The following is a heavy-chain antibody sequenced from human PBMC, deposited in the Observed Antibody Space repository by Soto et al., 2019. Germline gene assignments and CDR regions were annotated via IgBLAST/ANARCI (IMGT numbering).Heavy chain of an antibody. CDR1: GVTFSNYA. V-gene: IGHV3-23*01. Sequence: EVQVLESGGGLVQPGGSLRLSCATSGVTFSNYAMTWVRQVPGRRLEWVSSIFASGDDTRYADSVKGRFTIARENSRDTLYLQMNSLRAEDTAVYYCARDPNGDYVGAFDIWGQGTMVTVSS. D-gene: IGHD4-17*01. CDR2: IFASGDDT. J-gene: IGHJ3*02. CDR3: ARDPNGDYVGAFDI.